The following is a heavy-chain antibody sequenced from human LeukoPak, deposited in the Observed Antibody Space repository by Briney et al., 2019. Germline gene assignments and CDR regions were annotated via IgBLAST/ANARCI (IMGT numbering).Heavy chain of an antibody. CDR1: GYTFTGYY. D-gene: IGHD5-18*01. Sequence: ASVKVSCKASGYTFTGYYMHWVRQAPGQGLEWMGWINPNSGGTNYAQKFQGRVTMTRDTSISTAYMELSRLRSDDTAVYYCARDNLGRNVDTAMAKLYYYYGMDVWGQGTTVTVSS. V-gene: IGHV1-2*02. CDR2: INPNSGGT. CDR3: ARDNLGRNVDTAMAKLYYYYGMDV. J-gene: IGHJ6*02.